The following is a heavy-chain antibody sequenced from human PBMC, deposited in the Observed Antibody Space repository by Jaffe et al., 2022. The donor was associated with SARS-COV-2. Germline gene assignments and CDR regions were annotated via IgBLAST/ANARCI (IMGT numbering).Heavy chain of an antibody. CDR1: GGTFSSYA. V-gene: IGHV1-69*01. CDR3: ARVADFYDILTGYSPPRGNWFDP. CDR2: IIPIFGTA. D-gene: IGHD3-9*01. Sequence: QVQLVQSGAEVKKPGSSVKVSCKASGGTFSSYAISWVRQAPGQGLEWMGGIIPIFGTANYAQKFQGRVTITADESTSTAYMELSSLRSEDTAVYYCARVADFYDILTGYSPPRGNWFDPWGQGTLVTVSS. J-gene: IGHJ5*02.